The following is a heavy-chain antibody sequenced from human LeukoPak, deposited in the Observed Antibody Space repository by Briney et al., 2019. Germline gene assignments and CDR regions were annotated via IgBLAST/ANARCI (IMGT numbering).Heavy chain of an antibody. J-gene: IGHJ6*02. D-gene: IGHD7-27*01. CDR1: GFTFDEYA. V-gene: IGHV3-9*01. CDR3: AKGTGRYYYYYGMDV. Sequence: GRSLRLFRAASGFTFDEYAMYWVRQAPGKGLEWVSGITWNSAAIGYADSVKGRFTISRDNAKNSLYLQMNSLRAEDTALYYCAKGTGRYYYYYGMDVWGQGTAVTVSS. CDR2: ITWNSAAI.